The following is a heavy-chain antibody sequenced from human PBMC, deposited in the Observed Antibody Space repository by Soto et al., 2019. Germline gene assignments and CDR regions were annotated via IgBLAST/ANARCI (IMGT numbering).Heavy chain of an antibody. CDR2: ISWNSGSI. V-gene: IGHV3-9*01. CDR3: ARVLGESPSTDYGDYYFDY. D-gene: IGHD4-17*01. Sequence: PGGSLRLSCAASGFTFDDYAMHWVRQAPGKGLEWVSGISWNSGSIGYADSVKGRFTISRDNAKNSLYLQMNSPRAEDTALYYCARVLGESPSTDYGDYYFDYWGQGTLVTVSS. J-gene: IGHJ4*02. CDR1: GFTFDDYA.